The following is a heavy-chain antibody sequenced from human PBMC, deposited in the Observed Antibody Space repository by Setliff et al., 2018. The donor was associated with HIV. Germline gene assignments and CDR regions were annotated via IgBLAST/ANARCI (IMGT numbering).Heavy chain of an antibody. CDR2: IYTSGST. CDR1: GGSISSGSYY. V-gene: IGHV4-61*02. CDR3: ARGRYRSRWYASDHYYIDV. Sequence: PSETLSLTCTVSGGSISSGSYYWSWIRQPAGKGLEWIGRIYTSGSTNYNPSLKSRVTISVDTSKNQFSLKLRSVTAADTALYYCARGRYRSRWYASDHYYIDVWGKGTTVTVSS. D-gene: IGHD6-13*01. J-gene: IGHJ6*03.